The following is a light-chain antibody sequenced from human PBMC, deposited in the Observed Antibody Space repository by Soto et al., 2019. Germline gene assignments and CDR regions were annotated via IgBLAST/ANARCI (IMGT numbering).Light chain of an antibody. J-gene: IGKJ1*01. Sequence: EIVLTQSPVTLSLSPGERATLSCRASQSVSNNYLAWYQQKPGQAPRLLIYGASNRATGIPDRFSGSGSGTDFTLTSSRLEPEDFAVYYGQQYGSSGTFGQGTKVDIK. V-gene: IGKV3-20*01. CDR2: GAS. CDR3: QQYGSSGT. CDR1: QSVSNNY.